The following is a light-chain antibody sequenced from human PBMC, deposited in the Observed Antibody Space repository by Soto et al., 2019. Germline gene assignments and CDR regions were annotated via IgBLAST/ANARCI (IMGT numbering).Light chain of an antibody. CDR1: QTISSW. CDR3: QQYETFSGT. V-gene: IGKV1-5*01. CDR2: DAS. J-gene: IGKJ1*01. Sequence: DIQMTQSPSTLSGSVGDRGTLTCRASQTISSWLAWYQQKPGKAPKLLIYDASALPRGVPSRFSGSGSGTKFTLTIASLQPDDFATYYCQQYETFSGTFGPGTKVDIK.